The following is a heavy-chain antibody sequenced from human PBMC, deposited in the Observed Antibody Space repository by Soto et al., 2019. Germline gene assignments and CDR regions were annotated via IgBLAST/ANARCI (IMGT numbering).Heavy chain of an antibody. D-gene: IGHD6-19*01. V-gene: IGHV3-33*01. Sequence: GGSLRLSCAASGFTFSSYGMHWVRQAPGKGLEWVAVIWYDGSNKYYADSVKGRFTISRDNSKNTLYLQMNSLRAEDTAVYYCARDPSGVTVAVNGMDVWGQGTTVTGSS. CDR3: ARDPSGVTVAVNGMDV. J-gene: IGHJ6*02. CDR2: IWYDGSNK. CDR1: GFTFSSYG.